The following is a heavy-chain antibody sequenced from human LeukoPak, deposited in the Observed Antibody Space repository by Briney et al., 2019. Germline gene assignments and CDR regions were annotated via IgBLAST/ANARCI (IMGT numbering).Heavy chain of an antibody. V-gene: IGHV3-43*02. CDR3: ARGDYYDSSGYYYGAGEFDY. J-gene: IGHJ4*02. CDR2: ISGDGGST. CDR1: GFTFDDYA. Sequence: GGSLRLSCAASGFTFDDYAMHWVRQAPGKGLEWVSLISGDGGSTYYADSVKGRFTISRDNSKNSLYLQMNSLRTEDTALYYCARGDYYDSSGYYYGAGEFDYWGQGTLVTVSS. D-gene: IGHD3-22*01.